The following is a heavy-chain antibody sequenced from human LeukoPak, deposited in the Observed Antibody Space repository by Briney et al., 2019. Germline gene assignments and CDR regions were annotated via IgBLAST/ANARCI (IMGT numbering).Heavy chain of an antibody. D-gene: IGHD3-16*01. J-gene: IGHJ4*02. CDR1: GYTFTTYV. V-gene: IGHV1-18*01. CDR2: LSVYTGNT. CDR3: ASGGLARFDY. Sequence: ASVKVSCKASGYTFTTYVITWVRQAPGQGLDWMGCLSVYTGNTNYAQTLQGRVTTTTDTSTSTAYMELRSLRSDDTAMYYCASGGLARFDYWGQGTLVTVSS.